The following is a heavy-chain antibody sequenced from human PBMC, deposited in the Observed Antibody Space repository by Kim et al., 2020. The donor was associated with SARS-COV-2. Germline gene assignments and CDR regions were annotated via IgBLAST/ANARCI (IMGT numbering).Heavy chain of an antibody. CDR1: GYTFTGYY. CDR3: ARGSSTSFHYYYYYGMDV. CDR2: INPISGGT. Sequence: ASVKVSCKASGYTFTGYYMHWVRQAPGQGLEWMGWINPISGGTNYAQKFQGRVTMTRDTSISTAYMELSRLRSDDTAVYYCARGSSTSFHYYYYYGMDVWGQGTTVTVSS. J-gene: IGHJ6*02. D-gene: IGHD2-2*01. V-gene: IGHV1-2*02.